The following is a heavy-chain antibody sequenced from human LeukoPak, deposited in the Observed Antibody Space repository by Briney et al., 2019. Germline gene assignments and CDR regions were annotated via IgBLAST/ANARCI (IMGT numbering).Heavy chain of an antibody. D-gene: IGHD3-9*01. CDR2: ISGSGGST. V-gene: IGHV3-23*01. CDR1: GFTSSSYA. CDR3: AKDHARYFDWIGDY. Sequence: AGGSLRLSCAASGFTSSSYAMSWVRQAPGKGLEWVSAISGSGGSTYYADSVKGRFTISRDNSKNTLYLQMNSLRAEDTAVYYCAKDHARYFDWIGDYWGQGTLVTVSS. J-gene: IGHJ4*02.